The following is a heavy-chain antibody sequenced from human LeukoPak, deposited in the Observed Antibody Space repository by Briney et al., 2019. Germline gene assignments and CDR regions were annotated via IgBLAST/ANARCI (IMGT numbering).Heavy chain of an antibody. Sequence: SETLSLTCAVYGGSFSGYYWSWIRQPPGKGLEWIGYIYYSGSTNYNPSLKSRVTISVDTSKNQFSLKLSSVTAADTAVYYCARDSWLDYYDSSGFDYWGQGTLVTVSS. CDR1: GGSFSGYY. V-gene: IGHV4-59*01. J-gene: IGHJ4*02. CDR2: IYYSGST. CDR3: ARDSWLDYYDSSGFDY. D-gene: IGHD3-22*01.